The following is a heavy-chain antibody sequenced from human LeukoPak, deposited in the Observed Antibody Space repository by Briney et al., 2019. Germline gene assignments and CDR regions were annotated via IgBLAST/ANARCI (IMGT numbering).Heavy chain of an antibody. CDR1: GYTFTSYD. CDR3: ARSADLYYFDY. J-gene: IGHJ4*02. V-gene: IGHV1-8*01. Sequence: ASVKVSCKASGYTFTSYDISWVRQATGQGLEWMGWMNPNSGNAGYAQRFQGRVTMTRNNSISTAYMELTSLRSEDTAVYYCARSADLYYFDYWGQGTLVTVSS. CDR2: MNPNSGNA.